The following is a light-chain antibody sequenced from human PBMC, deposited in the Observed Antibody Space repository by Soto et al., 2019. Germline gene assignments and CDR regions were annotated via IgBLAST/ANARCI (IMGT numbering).Light chain of an antibody. J-gene: IGKJ3*01. Sequence: DIQMTQSPSSLSAYLGDRVTITCRASQGISNYLAWYQQKPGRLPKLLLFGASTLQSGVPARFSGSGSGTLFTLTINGLLPEDVATYYCQKYDRAPFTFGPRTKVDNK. CDR1: QGISNY. V-gene: IGKV1-27*01. CDR2: GAS. CDR3: QKYDRAPFT.